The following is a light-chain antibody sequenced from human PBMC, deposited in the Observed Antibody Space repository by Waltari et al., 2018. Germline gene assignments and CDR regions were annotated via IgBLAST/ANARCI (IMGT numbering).Light chain of an antibody. Sequence: IVLTQSPGPLSLSPGASAPLSCSASQSVGRALAWDQQKRGQSTRLLIYCASTRASGIPDRFSGSGSGTDFSLTINRLEPEDFAVYYCQHYVILPVTFGQGTKVEIK. J-gene: IGKJ1*01. V-gene: IGKV3-20*01. CDR3: QHYVILPVT. CDR1: QSVGRA. CDR2: CAS.